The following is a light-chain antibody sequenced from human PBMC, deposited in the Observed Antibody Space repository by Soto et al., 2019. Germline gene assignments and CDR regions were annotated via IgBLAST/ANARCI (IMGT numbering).Light chain of an antibody. CDR2: DVS. CDR3: YSYTTSSTYV. Sequence: QSALTQPASVSGSPGQSITISCTGTSSDVGGYNYVSWYQQHPPKAPKLMIYDVSNRPSGVSDRFSGSKSGNTASLTISGLQDEDEADYYCYSYTTSSTYVFGAGTKVTVL. J-gene: IGLJ1*01. CDR1: SSDVGGYNY. V-gene: IGLV2-14*01.